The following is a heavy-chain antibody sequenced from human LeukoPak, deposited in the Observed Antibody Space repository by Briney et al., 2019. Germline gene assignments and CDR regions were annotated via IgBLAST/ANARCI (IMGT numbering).Heavy chain of an antibody. CDR1: GFRFDDYS. Sequence: PGGSLRLSCAASGFRFDDYSMHWVRQAPGKGLEWVSLICGDGGNTYYAASVKGRFTISRDNSKNPLYLQMNSLITEHTALYHCAKESMIVVVNTVGAFDIWGQGTVATVSS. CDR2: ICGDGGNT. V-gene: IGHV3-43*02. J-gene: IGHJ3*02. D-gene: IGHD3-22*01. CDR3: AKESMIVVVNTVGAFDI.